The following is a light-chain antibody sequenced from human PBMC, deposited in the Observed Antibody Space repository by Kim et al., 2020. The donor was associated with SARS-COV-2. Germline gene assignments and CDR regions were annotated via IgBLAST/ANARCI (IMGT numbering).Light chain of an antibody. J-gene: IGKJ2*01. CDR1: QSISSW. CDR3: QQYNGL. V-gene: IGKV1-5*03. CDR2: KAS. Sequence: STRAASVGDSVTIACRASQSISSWLAWYQQKPGKAPKLLIYKASSLESGVPSRFSGSGSGTEFTLTISSLQPDDFATYYCQQYNGLFGQGTKLEI.